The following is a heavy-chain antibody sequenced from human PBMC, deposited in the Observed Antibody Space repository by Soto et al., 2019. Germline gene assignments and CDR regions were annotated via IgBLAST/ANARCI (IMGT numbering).Heavy chain of an antibody. Sequence: KPGGSLRLSCAASGFTFSDYYMSWIRQAPGKGLEWVSYISSSSSYTNYADSVKGRFTISRDNAKNTLYLQMNSLRAEDTAVYYCARDLLPLGYCSSTSCYRFDYWGQGTLVTVSS. CDR1: GFTFSDYY. V-gene: IGHV3-11*06. J-gene: IGHJ4*02. CDR3: ARDLLPLGYCSSTSCYRFDY. CDR2: ISSSSSYT. D-gene: IGHD2-2*02.